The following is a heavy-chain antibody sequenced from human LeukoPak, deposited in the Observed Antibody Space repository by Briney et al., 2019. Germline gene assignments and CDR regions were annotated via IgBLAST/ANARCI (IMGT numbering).Heavy chain of an antibody. CDR1: GGSISSSSYY. J-gene: IGHJ4*02. Sequence: SETLSLTCTVSGGSISSSSYYWGWIRQPPGKGLEWIGTIYYSGSTYYNPSLKSRVTISVDASKNQFSLKLSSVTAADTAVYYCARDGYNPIDYWGQGTLVTVSS. D-gene: IGHD5-24*01. CDR2: IYYSGST. CDR3: ARDGYNPIDY. V-gene: IGHV4-39*07.